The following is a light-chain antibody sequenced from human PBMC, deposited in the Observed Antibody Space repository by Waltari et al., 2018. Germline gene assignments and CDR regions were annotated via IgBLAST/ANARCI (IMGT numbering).Light chain of an antibody. J-gene: IGKJ4*01. CDR2: GAS. CDR3: QQYGTSLLS. Sequence: EIVLKQSPGTLSLSPGERATLSCRASQSDSSSYLVWYQQKPGQAPRLLIYGASTRATGIPGRFSCSGSGTDFTRTISRLEPEDFAVYYCQQYGTSLLSFGGGTKVEIK. CDR1: QSDSSSY. V-gene: IGKV3-20*01.